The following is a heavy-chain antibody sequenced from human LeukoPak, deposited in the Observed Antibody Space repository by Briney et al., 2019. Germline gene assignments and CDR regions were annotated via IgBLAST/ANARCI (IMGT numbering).Heavy chain of an antibody. J-gene: IGHJ5*02. Sequence: SGTLSLTCAVYGGSFSDYYWSWLRQPPGKGLEWMGEINHSGTTNYNPSLQSRVTMSVDTSNNQFFLKLSSVTAAVMAVCYCATSAWVAVPWRDAWGQGSLVTVSS. CDR2: INHSGTT. D-gene: IGHD6-19*01. V-gene: IGHV4-34*01. CDR1: GGSFSDYY. CDR3: ATSAWVAVPWRDA.